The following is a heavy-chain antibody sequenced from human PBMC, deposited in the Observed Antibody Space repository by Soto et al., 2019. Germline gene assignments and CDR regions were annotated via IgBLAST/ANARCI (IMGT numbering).Heavy chain of an antibody. V-gene: IGHV1-2*04. J-gene: IGHJ6*02. CDR3: ARDLIAAAGFLDYYYYYGMDV. CDR2: INPSSGGT. D-gene: IGHD6-13*01. CDR1: GYTFTGYY. Sequence: GASVKVSCKASGYTFTGYYMHWLRQAPGQGLEWMGWINPSSGGTNYAQKFQGWVTMTRDTSISTAYMELSRLRSDDTAVYYCARDLIAAAGFLDYYYYYGMDVWGQGTTVTVSS.